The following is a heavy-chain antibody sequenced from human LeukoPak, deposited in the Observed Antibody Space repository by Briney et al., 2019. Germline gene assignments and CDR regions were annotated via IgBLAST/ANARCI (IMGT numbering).Heavy chain of an antibody. CDR3: ARDGDASDY. V-gene: IGHV3-7*01. Sequence: PGGSLRLSCAASGFTFSSYWMSWVRQAPGKGLEWVANIKQDGSEKYYVDSVKGRFTISRDDAKNSLYLHMNSLRVEDTAVYYCARDGDASDYWGQGTLVTVSS. J-gene: IGHJ4*02. CDR1: GFTFSSYW. CDR2: IKQDGSEK.